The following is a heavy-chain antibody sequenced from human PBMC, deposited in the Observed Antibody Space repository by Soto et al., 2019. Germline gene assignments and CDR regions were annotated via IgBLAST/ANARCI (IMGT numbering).Heavy chain of an antibody. CDR2: INAGNGNT. Sequence: ASVKVSCKAYGYTVTSYAMHWVRQAPGQRLEWMGWINAGNGNTKYSQKFQGRVTITRDTSASTAYMELSSLRSEDTAVYYCARDWKQQLVRDYYYGMDVWGQGTTVTVSS. CDR3: ARDWKQQLVRDYYYGMDV. CDR1: GYTVTSYA. J-gene: IGHJ6*02. V-gene: IGHV1-3*01. D-gene: IGHD6-13*01.